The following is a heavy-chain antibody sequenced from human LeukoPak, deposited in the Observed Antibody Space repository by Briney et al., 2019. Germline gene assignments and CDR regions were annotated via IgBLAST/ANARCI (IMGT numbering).Heavy chain of an antibody. CDR3: ATGPYSAFEM. V-gene: IGHV3-74*01. D-gene: IGHD2-21*01. J-gene: IGHJ3*02. Sequence: PGGSLRLSCAASGFTFTDFWMHRVRQAPGGGLVWVSRVKGDEISTLYADSVKGRFTISRDNAKNTLYLQMNSLRADDTALYYCATGPYSAFEMWGQGTMVTVSS. CDR2: VKGDEIST. CDR1: GFTFTDFW.